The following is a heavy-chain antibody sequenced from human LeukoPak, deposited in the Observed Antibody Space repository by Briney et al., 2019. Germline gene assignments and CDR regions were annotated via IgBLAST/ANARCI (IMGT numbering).Heavy chain of an antibody. CDR2: ISGSGGST. D-gene: IGHD2-15*01. J-gene: IGHJ4*02. Sequence: PGGSLRLSCAASGFTFSRYEMNWVRQAPGKGLEWVSAISGSGGSTYYADSVKGRFTISRDNSKNTLYLQMNSLRAEDTAVYYCAKDGKLVVPDFDYWGQGTLVTVSS. V-gene: IGHV3-23*01. CDR3: AKDGKLVVPDFDY. CDR1: GFTFSRYE.